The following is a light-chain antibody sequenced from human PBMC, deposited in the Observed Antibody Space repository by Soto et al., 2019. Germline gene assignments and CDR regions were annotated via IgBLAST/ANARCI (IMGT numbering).Light chain of an antibody. J-gene: IGKJ3*01. CDR3: LQHNSYPFT. Sequence: DIQMTQSPSSLSASVGDRVTLTCRASQDIRSDLGWFQQKPGKAPKRLIFAASTLESGVPSRFSGSRSGTEFTLTISILQPEDFSTYFCLQHNSYPFTFGPGTKVDIK. CDR1: QDIRSD. V-gene: IGKV1-17*01. CDR2: AAS.